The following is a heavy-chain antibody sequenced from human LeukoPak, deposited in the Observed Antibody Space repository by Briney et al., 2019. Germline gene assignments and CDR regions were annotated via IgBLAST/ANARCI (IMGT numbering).Heavy chain of an antibody. CDR1: GGSISNYY. CDR3: ARTTEGGYTYDFFYYYYMDV. Sequence: TSETLSLTCTVSGGSISNYYWSWIRRPPGKGLEWIGYIYYSGSTNYNPSLKSRVTISVDSSKNQFSLKLSSVTAADTAVYYCARTTEGGYTYDFFYYYYMDVWGKGTTVTISS. V-gene: IGHV4-59*01. D-gene: IGHD5-18*01. CDR2: IYYSGST. J-gene: IGHJ6*03.